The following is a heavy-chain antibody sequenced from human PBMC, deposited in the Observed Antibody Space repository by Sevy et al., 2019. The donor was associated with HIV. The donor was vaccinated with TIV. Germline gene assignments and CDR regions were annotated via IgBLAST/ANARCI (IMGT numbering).Heavy chain of an antibody. Sequence: SETLSLTCAVYGGSFSGYYWSWIRQPPGKGLEWIGEINHSGSTNYNPSLKSRVTISVDTSKNQFSLKLSSVTAADTAVYYCVRGVVDTAMVTIDYWGQGTLVTVSS. D-gene: IGHD5-18*01. V-gene: IGHV4-34*01. J-gene: IGHJ4*02. CDR2: INHSGST. CDR3: VRGVVDTAMVTIDY. CDR1: GGSFSGYY.